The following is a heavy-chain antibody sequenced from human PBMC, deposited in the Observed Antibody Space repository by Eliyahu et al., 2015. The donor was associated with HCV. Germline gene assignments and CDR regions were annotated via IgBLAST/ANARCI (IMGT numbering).Heavy chain of an antibody. CDR3: ARDPDTTSKIDY. D-gene: IGHD2-2*01. V-gene: IGHV3-11*01. CDR1: GFXFSHHY. Sequence: QVQLVESGGXXVKPGGSLRXSXXASGFXFSHHYMXWIRQAPGKGLGWVAYINNAGSPMYYADSVKGRFTISRDNVQNSLYLHMNGLRAEDTAVYYCARDPDTTSKIDYWGQGTLVTVSS. CDR2: INNAGSPM. J-gene: IGHJ4*02.